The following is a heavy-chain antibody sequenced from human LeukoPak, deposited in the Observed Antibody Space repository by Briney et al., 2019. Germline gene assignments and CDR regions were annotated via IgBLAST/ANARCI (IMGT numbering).Heavy chain of an antibody. CDR2: IIPILGIA. CDR3: AISGGDDAGERH. Sequence: SVTVSCKASGGTFSSYAISWVRQAPGQGLEWMGRIIPILGIANYAQKFQGRVTITADKSTSTAYMELSSLRSEDTAVYYCAISGGDDAGERHWGQGTLVTVSS. D-gene: IGHD2-21*01. V-gene: IGHV1-69*04. J-gene: IGHJ4*02. CDR1: GGTFSSYA.